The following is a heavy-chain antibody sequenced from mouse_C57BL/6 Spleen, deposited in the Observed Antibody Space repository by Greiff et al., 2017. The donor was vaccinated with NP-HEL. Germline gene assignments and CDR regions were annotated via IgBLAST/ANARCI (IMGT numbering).Heavy chain of an antibody. J-gene: IGHJ2*01. Sequence: QVQLQQSGAELVKPGASVKLSCKASGYTFTSYWMQWVKQRPGQGLEWIGEIDPSDSYTNYNQKFKGKATLTVDTSSSTAYMQLSSLTSEDSAVYYCARNYRYFDYWGQGTTLTVSS. CDR3: ARNYRYFDY. CDR2: IDPSDSYT. CDR1: GYTFTSYW. D-gene: IGHD2-1*01. V-gene: IGHV1-50*01.